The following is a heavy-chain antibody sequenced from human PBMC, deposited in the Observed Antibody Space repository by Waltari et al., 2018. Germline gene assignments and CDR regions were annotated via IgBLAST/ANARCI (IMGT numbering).Heavy chain of an antibody. J-gene: IGHJ3*02. D-gene: IGHD1-26*01. V-gene: IGHV4-34*01. Sequence: QVQLQQWGAGLLKPSETLSLTCAVYGGSFSGYYWSWIRQPPGKGLEWIGESNHSGSTNYNPSLKSRVTISVDTSKNQFSLKLSSVTAADTAVYYCARGRGSYSRLGAFDIWGQGTMVTVSS. CDR2: SNHSGST. CDR1: GGSFSGYY. CDR3: ARGRGSYSRLGAFDI.